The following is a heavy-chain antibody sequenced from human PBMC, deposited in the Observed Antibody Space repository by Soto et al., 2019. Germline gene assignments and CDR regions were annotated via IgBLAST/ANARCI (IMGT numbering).Heavy chain of an antibody. Sequence: QVQLVESGGGVVQPGRSLRLSCAASGFTFSIYGMNWVRQAPGKGLEWVAVISYDGSNKYYGDSVKGRFTISRDNSKNSLHLQMNSLRAEDTAVYYCAKLGIADVFEIWGQGTMVTVSS. CDR1: GFTFSIYG. V-gene: IGHV3-30*18. CDR3: AKLGIADVFEI. CDR2: ISYDGSNK. J-gene: IGHJ3*02. D-gene: IGHD6-13*01.